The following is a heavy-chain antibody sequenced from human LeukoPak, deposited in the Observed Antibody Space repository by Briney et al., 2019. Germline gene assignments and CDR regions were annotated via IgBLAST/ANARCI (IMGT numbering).Heavy chain of an antibody. CDR3: AKVSNTNYGDYYFYYYMDV. V-gene: IGHV3-23*01. Sequence: GGSLRLSCAASGFTFSSYAMSWVRQAPGKGLEWVSAISGSGGSTYYADSVKGRFTISSDNSKNTLYLQMNSLRAEDTAVYYCAKVSNTNYGDYYFYYYMDVWGKGTTVTVSS. J-gene: IGHJ6*03. CDR2: ISGSGGST. CDR1: GFTFSSYA. D-gene: IGHD4-17*01.